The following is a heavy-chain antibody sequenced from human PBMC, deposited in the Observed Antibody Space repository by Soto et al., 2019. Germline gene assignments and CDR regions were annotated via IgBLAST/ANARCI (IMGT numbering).Heavy chain of an antibody. Sequence: ASVKVSCKVSGYTLTELSMHWVRQAPGKGLEWMGGFDPEDGETIYAQKFQGRVTMTEDTSTDTAYMELSSLRSEDTAVYYCAAEGYCTNGVCYPILYYYGMDVWGQGTTVTVS. CDR2: FDPEDGET. CDR3: AAEGYCTNGVCYPILYYYGMDV. CDR1: GYTLTELS. V-gene: IGHV1-24*01. J-gene: IGHJ6*02. D-gene: IGHD2-8*01.